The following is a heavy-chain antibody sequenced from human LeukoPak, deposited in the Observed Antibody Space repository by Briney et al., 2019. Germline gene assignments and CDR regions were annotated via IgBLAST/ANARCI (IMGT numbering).Heavy chain of an antibody. CDR3: AKDTYSSGYYYFDY. CDR2: IYSGGST. V-gene: IGHV3-66*01. D-gene: IGHD3-3*01. CDR1: GFTVSSNY. J-gene: IGHJ4*02. Sequence: GGSLRLSCAASGFTVSSNYMSWVRQAPGKGLEWVSVIYSGGSTYYADSVKGRFTISRDNSKNTLYLQMNSLRAEDTAVYYCAKDTYSSGYYYFDYWGQGTLVTVSS.